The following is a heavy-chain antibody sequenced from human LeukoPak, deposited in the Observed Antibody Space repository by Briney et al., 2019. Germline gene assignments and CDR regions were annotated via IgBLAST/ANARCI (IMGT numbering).Heavy chain of an antibody. Sequence: SETLSVTCTVSGGSISSYYWSWIRQPPGKGLEWIGYIYYSGSTNYNPSLKSRVTISVDTSKNQFSLKLSSVTAADTAVYYCARVICSSTSCYPDYWGQGTLVTVSS. J-gene: IGHJ4*02. D-gene: IGHD2-2*01. CDR2: IYYSGST. CDR3: ARVICSSTSCYPDY. V-gene: IGHV4-59*01. CDR1: GGSISSYY.